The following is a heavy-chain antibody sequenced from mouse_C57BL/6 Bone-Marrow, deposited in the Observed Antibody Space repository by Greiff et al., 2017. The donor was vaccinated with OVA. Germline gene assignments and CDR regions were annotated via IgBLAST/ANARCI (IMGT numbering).Heavy chain of an antibody. D-gene: IGHD1-1*01. J-gene: IGHJ2*01. Sequence: QVQLQQSGAELGRPGASVKLSCKASGYTFTSYGISWVKQRTGQGLEWIGEIYPRSGNTYYNEKFKGKATLTADKSSSTAYMELRSLTSEDSAVYFCARKKNYYGSSYGYWGQGTTLTVSS. CDR2: IYPRSGNT. CDR3: ARKKNYYGSSYGY. CDR1: GYTFTSYG. V-gene: IGHV1-81*01.